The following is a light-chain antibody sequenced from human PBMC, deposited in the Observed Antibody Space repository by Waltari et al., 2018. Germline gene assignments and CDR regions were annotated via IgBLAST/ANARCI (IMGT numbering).Light chain of an antibody. CDR1: SSDVGSYKL. V-gene: IGLV2-23*01. CDR3: CSYAGSSTVK. J-gene: IGLJ2*01. CDR2: AAS. Sequence: QSALTQPASVSGSPGQSITISCTGTSSDVGSYKLVSWYQQHPGKAPRLMIYAASNRPSGSSHRFSGSKSGNTASLTISGLQAEDEAAYYCCSYAGSSTVKFGEGTYLTVL.